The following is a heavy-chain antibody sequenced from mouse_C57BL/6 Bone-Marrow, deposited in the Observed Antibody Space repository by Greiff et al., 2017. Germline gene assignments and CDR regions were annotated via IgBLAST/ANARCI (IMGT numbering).Heavy chain of an antibody. CDR2: ISSGGDYI. J-gene: IGHJ3*01. D-gene: IGHD1-1*01. CDR1: GFTFSSYA. Sequence: EVQRVESGEGLVKPGGSLKLSCAASGFTFSSYAMSWVRQTPEKRLEWVAYISSGGDYIYYADTVKGRFTISRDNARNTLYLQMSSLKSEDTAMDYCTREGYYGPFAYWGQGTLVTVSA. V-gene: IGHV5-9-1*02. CDR3: TREGYYGPFAY.